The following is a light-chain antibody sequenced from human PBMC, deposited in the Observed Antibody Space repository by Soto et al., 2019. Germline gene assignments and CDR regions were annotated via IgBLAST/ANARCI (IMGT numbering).Light chain of an antibody. CDR1: QSVSSN. Sequence: EIVMTQSPATLSVSPGERASLSCRASQSVSSNLAWYQQKPGQTPRLLIYATSTRATGIPARFSGSGSGTEFTLTISSLQSEDFAVYYCLQRSIGFTFGPGTKVDIK. V-gene: IGKV3-15*01. CDR2: ATS. CDR3: LQRSIGFT. J-gene: IGKJ3*01.